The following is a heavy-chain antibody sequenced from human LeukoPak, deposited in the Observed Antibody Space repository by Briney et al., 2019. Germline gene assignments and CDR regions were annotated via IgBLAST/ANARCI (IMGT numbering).Heavy chain of an antibody. Sequence: GGSLRLSCAASGFTFSSYAMSWVRPAPGKGLEWVSAISGSGGSTYYADSVKGRFTISRDNSENTLYLQMNSLRAEDTAVYYCAKWITMVRGVMDYWGQGTLVTVSS. CDR1: GFTFSSYA. CDR2: ISGSGGST. J-gene: IGHJ4*02. CDR3: AKWITMVRGVMDY. V-gene: IGHV3-23*01. D-gene: IGHD3-10*01.